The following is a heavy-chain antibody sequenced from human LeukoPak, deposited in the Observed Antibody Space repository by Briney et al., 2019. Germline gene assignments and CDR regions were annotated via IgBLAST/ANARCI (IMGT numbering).Heavy chain of an antibody. D-gene: IGHD3-22*01. CDR3: AKNETYYDSSGYLAGWYFDY. CDR2: IYHSGST. V-gene: IGHV4-4*02. J-gene: IGHJ4*02. CDR1: GGSISSSNW. Sequence: SGTLSLTCAVSGGSISSSNWWSWVRQPPGKALEWIGEIYHSGSTNYNPSLKSRVTISVDKSKNQFSLKLSSVTTADTAVYYCAKNETYYDSSGYLAGWYFDYWGQGTLVTVSS.